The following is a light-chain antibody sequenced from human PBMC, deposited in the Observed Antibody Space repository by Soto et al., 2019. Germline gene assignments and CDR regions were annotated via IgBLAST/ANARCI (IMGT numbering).Light chain of an antibody. V-gene: IGKV3-15*01. CDR1: QSVSSN. CDR3: QQYNVWPLT. J-gene: IGKJ4*01. CDR2: VAS. Sequence: EIVMTQSPATLSVSPGERATPSCRARQSVSSNLAWYQQKPGQTPKLLIYVASTMATGIPARFSGSGSGTEVTPTISSLQSEYFVLYYCQQYNVWPLTFGGGNKVEFK.